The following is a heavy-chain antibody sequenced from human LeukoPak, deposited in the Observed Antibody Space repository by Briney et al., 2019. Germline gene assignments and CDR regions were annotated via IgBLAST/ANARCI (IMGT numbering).Heavy chain of an antibody. Sequence: GGSLRLSCAASGFTFSIYSMDWVRQAPGKGLEWVSSISSSGSYIYYADSLKGRFTISRDNAKNSLYLQMNSLRADDTAVYYCAREDASSWDYWGQGILVTVSS. D-gene: IGHD6-13*01. CDR2: ISSSGSYI. V-gene: IGHV3-21*01. J-gene: IGHJ4*02. CDR1: GFTFSIYS. CDR3: AREDASSWDY.